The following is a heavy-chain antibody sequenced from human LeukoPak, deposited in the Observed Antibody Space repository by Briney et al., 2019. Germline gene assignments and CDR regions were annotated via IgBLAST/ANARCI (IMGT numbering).Heavy chain of an antibody. CDR3: AKDWSGYSGYDYSGFDY. J-gene: IGHJ4*02. Sequence: PGGSLRLSCAASGFTFTSYAMSWVRKAPGKGLEWVSAISGSGGNTYYADSAKGRFTIPRDNSKNPLYLQMNSLRAEDTAVYYCAKDWSGYSGYDYSGFDYWGQGTLVTVSS. D-gene: IGHD5-12*01. CDR1: GFTFTSYA. CDR2: ISGSGGNT. V-gene: IGHV3-23*01.